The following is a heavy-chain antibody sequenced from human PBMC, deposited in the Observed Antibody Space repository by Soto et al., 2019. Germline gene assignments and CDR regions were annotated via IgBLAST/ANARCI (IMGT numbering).Heavy chain of an antibody. CDR1: GFTFSSYA. CDR2: ISGSVGST. CDR3: AAMVRGSYDY. Sequence: EVQLLESGGGLVQPGGSLRLSCAASGFTFSSYAMSWVRQAPGKGLEWVSAISGSVGSTYYADSVKGRFTSSKDKSKNTLYLQMNSLRVEDTAVYYCAAMVRGSYDYWGQGTLVTVSS. J-gene: IGHJ4*02. D-gene: IGHD3-10*01. V-gene: IGHV3-23*01.